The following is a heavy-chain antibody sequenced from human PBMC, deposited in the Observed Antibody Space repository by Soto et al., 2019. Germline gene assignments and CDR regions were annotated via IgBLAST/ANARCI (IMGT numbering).Heavy chain of an antibody. V-gene: IGHV1-46*01. J-gene: IGHJ6*02. D-gene: IGHD6-19*01. CDR2: INPSGGST. CDR3: ARDLGCFSSGGYHYYFGIDV. Sequence: GASVKVSCKASGYTFTSYYMHWVRQAPGQGLEWMGIINPSGGSTSYAQKFQGRVTMTRDTSTSTVYMELSSLRSEDTAVYYCARDLGCFSSGGYHYYFGIDVRGQGTTVTDAS. CDR1: GYTFTSYY.